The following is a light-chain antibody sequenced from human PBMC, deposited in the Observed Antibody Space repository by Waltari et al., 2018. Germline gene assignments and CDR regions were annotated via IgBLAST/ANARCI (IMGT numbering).Light chain of an antibody. Sequence: QSALTQPRSVSGSPGQSVTISCTGTSSDVGGYNYVSWYQQHPGKAPKVMIYDVSKRPSGVPVRFSGSKSGNTASLTISGLQAEDEADYYCCSYAGSYIYVVFGGGTKLTVL. CDR2: DVS. CDR3: CSYAGSYIYVV. J-gene: IGLJ2*01. CDR1: SSDVGGYNY. V-gene: IGLV2-11*01.